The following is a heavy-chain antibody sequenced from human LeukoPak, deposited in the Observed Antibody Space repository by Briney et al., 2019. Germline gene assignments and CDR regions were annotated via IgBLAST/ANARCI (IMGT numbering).Heavy chain of an antibody. D-gene: IGHD3-9*01. CDR1: GGSISSGGYY. CDR2: NYYSGST. Sequence: PSETLSLTCTVSGGSISSGGYYWSWIRQHPGKGLEWIGYNYYSGSTYYNPSLKSRVTISVDTSKNQFSLKLSSVTAADTAVYYCARGSDDILTGYYWDYWGQGTLVTVSS. CDR3: ARGSDDILTGYYWDY. J-gene: IGHJ4*02. V-gene: IGHV4-31*03.